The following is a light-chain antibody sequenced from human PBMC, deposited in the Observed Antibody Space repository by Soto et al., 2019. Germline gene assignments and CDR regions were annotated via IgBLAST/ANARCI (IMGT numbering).Light chain of an antibody. Sequence: DIQLTQSPSSVSASVGDRVTITCRASQSIDRYIHWYQEKPGKAPKLLIYAASSLASGVPSRFSGGGSGTDFTLTISSLQPEDFATYYCQQTYFAPRAFGQGTKVDIK. CDR2: AAS. CDR3: QQTYFAPRA. J-gene: IGKJ1*01. V-gene: IGKV1-39*01. CDR1: QSIDRY.